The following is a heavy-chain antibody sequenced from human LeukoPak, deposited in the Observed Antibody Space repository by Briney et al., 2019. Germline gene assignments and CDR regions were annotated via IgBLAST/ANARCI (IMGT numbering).Heavy chain of an antibody. CDR3: VRGEYSYGPLDYYYYMDV. D-gene: IGHD5-18*01. Sequence: GGSLRLSCAASGFTFSDYTMNWVRQAPGKGLEWVSSISSSSSSYIYYADSVKGRFTISRDNAKNSLSLQMKSLRAEDTAVYYCVRGEYSYGPLDYYYYMDVWGKGTTVTVSS. CDR2: ISSSSSSYI. J-gene: IGHJ6*03. CDR1: GFTFSDYT. V-gene: IGHV3-21*01.